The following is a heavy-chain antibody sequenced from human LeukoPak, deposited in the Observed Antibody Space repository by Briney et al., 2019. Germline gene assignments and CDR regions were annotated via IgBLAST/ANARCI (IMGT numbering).Heavy chain of an antibody. V-gene: IGHV3-23*01. D-gene: IGHD6-19*01. CDR1: GFTLSSYA. CDR2: ISGNGGST. CDR3: ARDLSVYSSGWFY. J-gene: IGHJ4*02. Sequence: GGSLRLSCAASGFTLSSYAMTWVRQAPGKGLEWVSAISGNGGSTYYADSLRGRFTISRDNSKNTLYLQMNSLRAEDTAGYYCARDLSVYSSGWFYWGQGTLVTVSS.